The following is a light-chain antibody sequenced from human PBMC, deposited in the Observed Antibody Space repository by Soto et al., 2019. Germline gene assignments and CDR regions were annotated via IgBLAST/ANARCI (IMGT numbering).Light chain of an antibody. Sequence: HSVLTQPPSASGTPGQRVTISCSGSSSNIGSNYVYWYQQLPGTAPKLLIYRNNQRPSGVPDRFSGSKSGTSASLAISGLRSEDEADYYCAAWDDSLSGLVFGTGTKLNVL. V-gene: IGLV1-47*01. CDR2: RNN. CDR3: AAWDDSLSGLV. J-gene: IGLJ3*02. CDR1: SSNIGSNY.